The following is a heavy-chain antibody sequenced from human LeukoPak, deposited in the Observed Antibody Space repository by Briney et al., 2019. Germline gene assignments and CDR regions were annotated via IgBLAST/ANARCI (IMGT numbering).Heavy chain of an antibody. CDR2: IYYSGST. CDR3: ARHLYHYVWGSYRVFNY. CDR1: GVSISSYY. D-gene: IGHD3-16*02. V-gene: IGHV4-59*08. Sequence: SETLSLTCTVSGVSISSYYWSWIRQPPGKGLEWIGYIYYSGSTNYNTSLKSRVTISVDASKNQFSLKLSSVTAADTAVYYCARHLYHYVWGSYRVFNYWGQGTLVTVSS. J-gene: IGHJ4*02.